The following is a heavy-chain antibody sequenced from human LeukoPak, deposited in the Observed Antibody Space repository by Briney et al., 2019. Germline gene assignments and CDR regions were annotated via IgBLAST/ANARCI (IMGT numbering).Heavy chain of an antibody. CDR1: GFIFGSYV. V-gene: IGHV3-30*03. D-gene: IGHD3-22*01. CDR2: ISYDGNNK. J-gene: IGHJ4*02. CDR3: ARDPALTYYYDSSGFY. Sequence: PGGSLRLSCAASGFIFGSYVMHWVRQAPGKGLEWVAVISYDGNNKYYADSVKGRFTISRDNSKNTLYLQMNSLRAEDTAVYYCARDPALTYYYDSSGFYWGQGTLVTVSS.